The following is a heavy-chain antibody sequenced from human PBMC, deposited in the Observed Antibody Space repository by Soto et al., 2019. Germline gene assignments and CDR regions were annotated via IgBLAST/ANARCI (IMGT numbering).Heavy chain of an antibody. V-gene: IGHV3-30-3*01. CDR1: GFTFSSSV. CDR3: ARYPQVTAAAKDNYFDY. CDR2: ISYDGTIK. D-gene: IGHD6-13*01. J-gene: IGHJ4*02. Sequence: QVQLVESGGGVVQPGRSLRLSCAASGFTFSSSVFHWVRQAPGKGLEWVAVISYDGTIKYYADSVRGRFIISRDNSKNTLYMQMNSLRAEDTAVYYCARYPQVTAAAKDNYFDYWGQGTLVTVSS.